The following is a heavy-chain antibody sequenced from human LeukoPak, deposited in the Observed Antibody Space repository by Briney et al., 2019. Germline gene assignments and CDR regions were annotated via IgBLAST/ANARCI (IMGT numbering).Heavy chain of an antibody. J-gene: IGHJ3*02. Sequence: PSETLSLTCTVSGGSISSYYWSWLRQPPGKGLEWIGYIYYSGSTNYNPSLKSRVTISVDTSKNQFSLKLSSVTAADTAVYYCARYISRDYGVGAFDIWGQGTTVTVSS. CDR1: GGSISSYY. CDR3: ARYISRDYGVGAFDI. V-gene: IGHV4-59*01. CDR2: IYYSGST. D-gene: IGHD4-17*01.